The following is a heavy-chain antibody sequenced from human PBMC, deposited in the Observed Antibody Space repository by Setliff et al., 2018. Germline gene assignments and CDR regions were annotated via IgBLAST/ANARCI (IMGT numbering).Heavy chain of an antibody. CDR2: VYHNGNT. CDR3: ARDRSAYSYGLDV. Sequence: SETLSLTCTVSGGSISPYFWSWVRQPPGKGLEWIGYVYHNGNTNFNPSLKSRVTMSVNTSKNQFALHLKSVTAADTAVYYCARDRSAYSYGLDVWGQGTTVTVSS. V-gene: IGHV4-59*01. CDR1: GGSISPYF. D-gene: IGHD2-15*01. J-gene: IGHJ6*02.